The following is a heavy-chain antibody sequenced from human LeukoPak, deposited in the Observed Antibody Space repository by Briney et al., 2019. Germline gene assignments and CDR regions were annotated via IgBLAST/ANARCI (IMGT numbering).Heavy chain of an antibody. Sequence: ASVTVSCKASGYTFTGYYLHWVRQAPGQGLEWMGCVNPNSGDTNYAQKFQGSVTMTRDTSISTVYMELSRLRSDDTAVYYCARASGSYWWFDSWGQGTLVTVSS. D-gene: IGHD1-26*01. CDR1: GYTFTGYY. CDR2: VNPNSGDT. CDR3: ARASGSYWWFDS. J-gene: IGHJ5*01. V-gene: IGHV1-2*02.